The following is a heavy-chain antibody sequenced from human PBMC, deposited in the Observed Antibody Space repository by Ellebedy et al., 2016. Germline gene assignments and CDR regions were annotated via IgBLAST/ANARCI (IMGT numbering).Heavy chain of an antibody. V-gene: IGHV1-8*01. CDR2: MNPNSGNT. Sequence: ASVKVSXXASGYTFTSYDINWVRQATGQGLEWMGWMNPNSGNTGYAQKFQGRVTMTRNTSISTAYMELSSLRSEDTAVYYCARADISRGATDYWGQGTLVTVSS. D-gene: IGHD1-26*01. J-gene: IGHJ4*02. CDR3: ARADISRGATDY. CDR1: GYTFTSYD.